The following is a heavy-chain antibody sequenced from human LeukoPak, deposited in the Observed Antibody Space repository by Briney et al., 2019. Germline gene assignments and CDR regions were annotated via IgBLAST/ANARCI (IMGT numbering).Heavy chain of an antibody. D-gene: IGHD3-22*01. J-gene: IGHJ3*02. Sequence: GGSLRLPCAASGFTFSSYSMNWVRQAPGKGLEWVSSISSSSSYICYADSVKGRFTISRDNAKNSLYLQMNSLRAEDTAVYYCARDRGDSSGNDAFDIWGQGRMVTVSS. CDR2: ISSSSSYI. CDR3: ARDRGDSSGNDAFDI. CDR1: GFTFSSYS. V-gene: IGHV3-21*01.